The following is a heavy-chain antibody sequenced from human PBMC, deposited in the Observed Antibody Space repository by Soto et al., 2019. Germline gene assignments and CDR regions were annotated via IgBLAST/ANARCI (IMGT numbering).Heavy chain of an antibody. J-gene: IGHJ4*02. V-gene: IGHV1-18*01. CDR1: GYTFTSYS. Sequence: QVQLVQSGAEVKKPGASVKVSCKASGYTFTSYSISWVREAPGQGLEGMGWISAYNGNSNYAQKPQGRLTMTPDTSTSIAYMELTSLRSDDTAGYYCASHLPPNDYVGQGPLVTVSS. CDR3: ASHLPPNDY. CDR2: ISAYNGNS.